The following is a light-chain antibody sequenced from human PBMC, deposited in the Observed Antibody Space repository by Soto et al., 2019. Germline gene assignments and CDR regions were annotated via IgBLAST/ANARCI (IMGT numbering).Light chain of an antibody. CDR1: QRVSSSY. Sequence: DIVLTQSPGTLSLSPGERATLSCRASQRVSSSYLAWYQQKPGQAPRLLIYGAFSRATALPGRFSGSGSGTDCTLTSSGREPEVFSVYYLQQYGSSPTFGGGTKVEIK. V-gene: IGKV3-20*01. J-gene: IGKJ4*01. CDR2: GAF. CDR3: QQYGSSPT.